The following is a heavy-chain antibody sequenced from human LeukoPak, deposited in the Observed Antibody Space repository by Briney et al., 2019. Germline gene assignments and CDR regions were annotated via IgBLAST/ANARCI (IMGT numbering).Heavy chain of an antibody. CDR3: ARFYSGSYYAYFDY. CDR1: GFTFSNYA. Sequence: NPGGSLRLSCAASGFTFSNYAMSWVRQAPGKGLEWVSSISSSSSYIYYADSVKGRFTISRDNAKNSLYLQMNSLRAEDTAVYYCARFYSGSYYAYFDYWGQGTLVTVSS. V-gene: IGHV3-21*01. J-gene: IGHJ4*02. CDR2: ISSSSSYI. D-gene: IGHD1-26*01.